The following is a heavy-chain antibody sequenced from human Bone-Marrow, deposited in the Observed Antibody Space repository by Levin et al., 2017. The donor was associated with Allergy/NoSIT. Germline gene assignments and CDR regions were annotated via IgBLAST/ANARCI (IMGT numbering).Heavy chain of an antibody. V-gene: IGHV3-23*01. CDR2: ISNYGDDT. Sequence: GGSLRLSCEGSGFTFSDYGMSWVRQAPGKGLEWVSDISNYGDDTYYADSVKGRFTISRDNAKNTLYLHMNSLRPDDTAVYYCAKRQEWELHFDSWGQGTLATVSS. CDR3: AKRQEWELHFDS. CDR1: GFTFSDYG. D-gene: IGHD1-26*01. J-gene: IGHJ4*02.